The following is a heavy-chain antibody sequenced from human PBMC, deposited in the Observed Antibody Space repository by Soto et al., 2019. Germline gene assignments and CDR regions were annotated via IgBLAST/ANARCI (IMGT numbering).Heavy chain of an antibody. D-gene: IGHD2-2*01. Sequence: GGSLGLSCAASGFTFSSYAMSWVRQAPGKGLEWVSAISGSGGSTYYADSVKGRFTISRDNSKNTLYLQMNSLRAEDTAVYYCAKDCPRGSTSCYAVYWGQGTLVTVSS. CDR1: GFTFSSYA. J-gene: IGHJ4*02. CDR3: AKDCPRGSTSCYAVY. CDR2: ISGSGGST. V-gene: IGHV3-23*01.